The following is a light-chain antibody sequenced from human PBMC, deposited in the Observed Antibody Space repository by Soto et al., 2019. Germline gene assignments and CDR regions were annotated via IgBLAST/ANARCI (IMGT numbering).Light chain of an antibody. CDR1: QGIRNF. CDR3: QKYDSAPLT. Sequence: DIQMTQSPSSLSASVGDRVTITCRASQGIRNFLAWYQQKPGKAPKLLTYAAATLQSGVPYRFTGSGSGTEFTLTISSLQPEDVATYYCQKYDSAPLTFGGGTKVEIK. J-gene: IGKJ4*01. V-gene: IGKV1-27*01. CDR2: AAA.